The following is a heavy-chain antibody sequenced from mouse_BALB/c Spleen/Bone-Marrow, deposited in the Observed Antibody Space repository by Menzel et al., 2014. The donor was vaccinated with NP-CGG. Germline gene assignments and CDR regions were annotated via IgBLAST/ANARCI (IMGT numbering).Heavy chain of an antibody. J-gene: IGHJ3*01. D-gene: IGHD1-1*01. V-gene: IGHV14-3*02. CDR2: IDPANGNT. CDR3: AAYYYGSSCGFAY. CDR1: GFNIKDTY. Sequence: EVKLQESGAELVKPGASVKMSCTASGFNIKDTYMHWVKQRPEQGLEWIGRIDPANGNTKYDPKFQGKATITADTSSNTAYLQLSSMTSEDDAVYYCAAYYYGSSCGFAYWGQGTLVTVSA.